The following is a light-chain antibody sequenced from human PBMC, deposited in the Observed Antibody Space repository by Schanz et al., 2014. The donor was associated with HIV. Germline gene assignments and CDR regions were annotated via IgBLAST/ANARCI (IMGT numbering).Light chain of an antibody. CDR1: QRLSSSY. Sequence: EIVLTQSPGSLSLSPGGRATLSCGASQRLSSSYLAWYQQKPGQAPRLLIYGASNRATGIPDKFSGSGSGTDFTLTISSLEPEDFAVYYCQQRSNWPLLTFGGGTKVEIK. CDR2: GAS. V-gene: IGKV3D-20*02. J-gene: IGKJ4*01. CDR3: QQRSNWPLLT.